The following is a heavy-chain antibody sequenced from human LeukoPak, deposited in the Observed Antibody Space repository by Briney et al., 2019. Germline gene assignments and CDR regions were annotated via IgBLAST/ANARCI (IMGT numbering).Heavy chain of an antibody. CDR2: IYYSGST. CDR3: ARTTVTTLIYYYYYMDV. CDR1: GGSISSYY. D-gene: IGHD4-17*01. Sequence: SETLSLTCTVSGGSISSYYWSWIRQPPGKGLEWIGYIYYSGSTNYNPSLKSRVTISVDTSKNQFSLKLSSVTAADTAVYYCARTTVTTLIYYYYYMDVWGKGTTVTVSS. V-gene: IGHV4-59*12. J-gene: IGHJ6*03.